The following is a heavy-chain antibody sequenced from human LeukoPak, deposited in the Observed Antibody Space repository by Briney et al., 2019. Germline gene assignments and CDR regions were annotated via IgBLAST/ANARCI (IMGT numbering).Heavy chain of an antibody. D-gene: IGHD5-24*01. CDR1: GYTFTTYD. CDR3: ETRDGDAFDL. J-gene: IGHJ3*01. V-gene: IGHV1-8*03. Sequence: ASVKVSCKAFGYTFTTYDINWVRQAPGRGLEWMGWVNPDSGHTGYAQKFQGRVTITRNTSIRTAYMELGSLTSDDTAVYYCETRDGDAFDLWGQGTLVTVSS. CDR2: VNPDSGHT.